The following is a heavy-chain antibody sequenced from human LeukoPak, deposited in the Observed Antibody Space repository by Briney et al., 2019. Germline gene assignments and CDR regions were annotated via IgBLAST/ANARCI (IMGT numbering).Heavy chain of an antibody. Sequence: PGRSLRLSCAASGFTLSNHGMHWVRQAPGKGLEWVALIWYDGSNKEYAESVKGRFTISRDNSKNTLYLQMNSLRDEDTAVYYCARDQGTSTTAPKRKGRFDPWGQGTLVTVSS. V-gene: IGHV3-33*01. CDR1: GFTLSNHG. D-gene: IGHD1-1*01. CDR3: ARDQGTSTTAPKRKGRFDP. CDR2: IWYDGSNK. J-gene: IGHJ5*02.